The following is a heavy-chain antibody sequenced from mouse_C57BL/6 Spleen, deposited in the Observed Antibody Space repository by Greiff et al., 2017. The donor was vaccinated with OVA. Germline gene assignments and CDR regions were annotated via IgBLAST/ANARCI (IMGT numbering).Heavy chain of an antibody. J-gene: IGHJ1*03. CDR2: INPSTGGT. CDR1: GYSFTGYY. D-gene: IGHD2-1*01. CDR3: ARSYGNLWYFDV. V-gene: IGHV1-42*01. Sequence: VQLQQSGPELVKPGASVKISCKASGYSFTGYYMNWVKQSPEKSLEWIGEINPSTGGTTYNQKFKAKATLTVDKSSSTAYMQLKSLTSEDSAVYYCARSYGNLWYFDVWGTGTTVTVSS.